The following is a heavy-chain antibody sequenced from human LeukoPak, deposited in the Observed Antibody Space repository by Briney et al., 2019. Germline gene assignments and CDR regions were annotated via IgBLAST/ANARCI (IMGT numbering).Heavy chain of an antibody. CDR1: GFTFSSYW. CDR3: AREGGYGGYSNFDY. CDR2: INSDGSST. J-gene: IGHJ4*02. D-gene: IGHD5-12*01. Sequence: GGSLRLSCAASGFTFSSYWMLWVRQAPGEGLVWVSRINSDGSSTNYADSVKGRFTISRDNAKNTLYLQMNSLRAEDTAVYYCAREGGYGGYSNFDYWGQGTLVTVSS. V-gene: IGHV3-74*01.